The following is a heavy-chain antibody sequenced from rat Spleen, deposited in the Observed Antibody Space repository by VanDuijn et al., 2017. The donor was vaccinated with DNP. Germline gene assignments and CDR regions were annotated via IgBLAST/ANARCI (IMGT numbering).Heavy chain of an antibody. CDR1: GHSITSNY. Sequence: EVQLQESGPGLVKPSQSLSLSCSVTGHSITSNYWGWIRKFPRNKMEWIGHISHSGSTSYNPSLKSRISITRDTSKNHFFLQLNSVTTEDTATYYCARYVYYGLRYWYFDFWGPGTMVTVSS. CDR2: ISHSGST. V-gene: IGHV3-1*01. J-gene: IGHJ1*01. D-gene: IGHD1-6*01. CDR3: ARYVYYGLRYWYFDF.